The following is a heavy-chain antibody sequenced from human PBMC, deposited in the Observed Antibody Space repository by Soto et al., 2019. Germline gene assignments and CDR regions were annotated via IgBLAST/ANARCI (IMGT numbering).Heavy chain of an antibody. Sequence: SETLSLTCSVSVGSVNTGNYYSSWIRQPPGKGLEWIGHIYYIGTTNYNPSLKSRVTISVDTSKNQFSLKVTSVTAADTAVYFCARQEKQLSRYGGDFDYWGQGILVTVSS. CDR1: VGSVNTGNYY. CDR2: IYYIGTT. D-gene: IGHD3-16*01. J-gene: IGHJ4*02. V-gene: IGHV4-61*01. CDR3: ARQEKQLSRYGGDFDY.